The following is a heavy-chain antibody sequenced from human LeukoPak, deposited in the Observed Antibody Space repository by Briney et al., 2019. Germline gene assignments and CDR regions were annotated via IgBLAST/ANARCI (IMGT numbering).Heavy chain of an antibody. V-gene: IGHV7-4-1*02. Sequence: GASVTVSCKASGYTFTSYAMNWVRQAPGQGLEWMGWINTNTGNPTYAQGFTGRFVFSLDTSVSTAYLQISSLKAEDTAVYYCATEYADSSSWYTNAFDIWGQGTMVTVSS. J-gene: IGHJ3*02. CDR2: INTNTGNP. CDR3: ATEYADSSSWYTNAFDI. D-gene: IGHD6-13*01. CDR1: GYTFTSYA.